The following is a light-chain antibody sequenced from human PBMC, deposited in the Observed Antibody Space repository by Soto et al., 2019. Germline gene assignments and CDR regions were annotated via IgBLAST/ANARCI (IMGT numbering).Light chain of an antibody. V-gene: IGKV3-15*01. J-gene: IGKJ4*01. Sequence: EIVMTQSPATLSVSPGERAILSCRASQFVSSNLAWYQQKPGQAPRLLIYSASTRATGIPARFSGSGSGTEFTLTISSLQSEDFAVYYCQQYNNWPPLTFGGGTKVEIK. CDR2: SAS. CDR3: QQYNNWPPLT. CDR1: QFVSSN.